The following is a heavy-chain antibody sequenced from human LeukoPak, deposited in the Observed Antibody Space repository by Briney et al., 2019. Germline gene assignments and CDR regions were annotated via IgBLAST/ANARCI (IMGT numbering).Heavy chain of an antibody. J-gene: IGHJ4*02. CDR1: GFTFSSYA. D-gene: IGHD5-12*01. CDR2: ISGSGGST. Sequence: GGSLRLSCAASGFTFSSYAMSWVRQAPGKGLEWVSAISGSGGSTYYADSVKGRFTISRDNAGNSMFLQMNSLRAEDTALYYCAKHRGYDLGLYYFDYWGQGILVTVSS. CDR3: AKHRGYDLGLYYFDY. V-gene: IGHV3-23*01.